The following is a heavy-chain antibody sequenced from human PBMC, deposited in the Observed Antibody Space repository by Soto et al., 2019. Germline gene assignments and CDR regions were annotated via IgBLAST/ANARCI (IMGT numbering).Heavy chain of an antibody. CDR2: IHYSGST. Sequence: NPSETLSLTCTVSGDSIGATHSYWAWIRQSPGKGLEWIGNIHYSGSTYYMPSLRSRVTLSVDTSKNQFSLRLTSVTAEDTAVYYCARHEGNGNVWPLDYWGQGSLVTVSS. J-gene: IGHJ4*02. CDR1: GDSIGATHSY. V-gene: IGHV4-39*01. CDR3: ARHEGNGNVWPLDY. D-gene: IGHD2-8*01.